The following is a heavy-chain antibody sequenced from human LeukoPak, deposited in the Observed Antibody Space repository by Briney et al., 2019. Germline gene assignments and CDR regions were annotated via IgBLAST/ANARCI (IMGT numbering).Heavy chain of an antibody. V-gene: IGHV3-30*04. CDR3: ARDGISSSWYNWFDP. CDR1: GFTFSSYA. Sequence: PGRSPRLSCAASGFTFSSYAMHWVRQAPGKGLEWVAVISYDGSNKYYAGSVKGRFTISRDNSKNTLYLQMNSLRAEDTAVYYCARDGISSSWYNWFDPWGQGTLVTVSS. J-gene: IGHJ5*02. CDR2: ISYDGSNK. D-gene: IGHD6-13*01.